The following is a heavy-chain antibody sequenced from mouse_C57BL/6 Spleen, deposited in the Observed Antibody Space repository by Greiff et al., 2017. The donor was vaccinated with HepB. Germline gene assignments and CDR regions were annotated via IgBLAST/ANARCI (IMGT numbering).Heavy chain of an antibody. V-gene: IGHV1-19*01. Sequence: VQLQQSGPVLVKPGASVKMSCKASGYTFTDYYINWVKQSHGKSLEWIGVINPYNGGTSYNQKFKGKAALTVDKSSSTAYMELNSLTSEDSAVYYCAREGAQATSFAYWGQGTLVTVSA. J-gene: IGHJ3*01. CDR3: AREGAQATSFAY. CDR2: INPYNGGT. D-gene: IGHD3-2*02. CDR1: GYTFTDYY.